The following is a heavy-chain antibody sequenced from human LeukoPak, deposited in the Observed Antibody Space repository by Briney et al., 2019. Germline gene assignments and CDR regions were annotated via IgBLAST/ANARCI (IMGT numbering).Heavy chain of an antibody. Sequence: SETLSLTCTVSGGSISSSSYYWGWIRQPPGKGLEWIGTIYYSGSTYYNPSLKSRVTISVDTSKNQFSLKLTSVTAADTAVYYCARQVAGRVGWYFDYWGQGTLVTVSS. CDR1: GGSISSSSYY. J-gene: IGHJ4*02. V-gene: IGHV4-39*01. CDR3: ARQVAGRVGWYFDY. CDR2: IYYSGST. D-gene: IGHD5-12*01.